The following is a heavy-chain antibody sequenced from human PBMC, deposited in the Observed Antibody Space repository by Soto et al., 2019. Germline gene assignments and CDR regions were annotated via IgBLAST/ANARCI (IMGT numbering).Heavy chain of an antibody. CDR3: AKGPKFLWFGSYYMYV. CDR1: GFTFSSYS. Sequence: GGSLRHSCAASGFTFSSYSMTWVRQAPGRGLEWLSYITSSSTTIYYADSLKGRFTISRDNAKNTLYLQMNSLRAEDTAVYYCAKGPKFLWFGSYYMYVCAKGTTVTVSS. D-gene: IGHD3-10*01. V-gene: IGHV3-48*01. CDR2: ITSSSTTI. J-gene: IGHJ6*03.